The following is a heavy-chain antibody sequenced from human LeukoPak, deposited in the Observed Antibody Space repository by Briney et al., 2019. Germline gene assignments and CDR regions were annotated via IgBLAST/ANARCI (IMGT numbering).Heavy chain of an antibody. Sequence: PSETLSLTCTVSGGSLSSYHWIWVRQPAGKGLEFTGRIYPSGNADYNPSLKSRVTMSVDTSKNQFSLSLSSVTAADTAVYYCARDPGDYNHDWYFDLWGRGTLVTVSS. CDR2: IYPSGNA. CDR3: ARDPGDYNHDWYFDL. D-gene: IGHD4-17*01. CDR1: GGSLSSYH. J-gene: IGHJ2*01. V-gene: IGHV4-4*07.